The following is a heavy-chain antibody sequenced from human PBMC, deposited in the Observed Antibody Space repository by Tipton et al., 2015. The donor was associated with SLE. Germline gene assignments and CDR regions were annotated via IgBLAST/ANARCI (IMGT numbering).Heavy chain of an antibody. CDR1: GGSVSNYTYY. V-gene: IGHV4-39*07. Sequence: TLSLTCSVSGGSVSNYTYYWGWIRQTPGKGLEWIGEINLGGNTNYNPSLKSRVTISVDTPKNQLSLRLQSVTAADTAVYFCARQRGYYDSSTGTSYPPWNFDLWGRGTLVTVSS. D-gene: IGHD3-9*01. CDR3: ARQRGYYDSSTGTSYPPWNFDL. J-gene: IGHJ2*01. CDR2: INLGGNT.